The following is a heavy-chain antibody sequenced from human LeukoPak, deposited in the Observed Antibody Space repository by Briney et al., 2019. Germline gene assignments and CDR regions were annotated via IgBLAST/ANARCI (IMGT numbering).Heavy chain of an antibody. J-gene: IGHJ4*02. Sequence: GASVKVSCKASGGTFSSYAISWVRQAPGQGLEWMGRIIPILGIANYAQKFQGRVTITADKSTSTAYMELSSLRSEDTAVYYCARDRSKGDTAMGSMDYWGQGTLVTVSS. D-gene: IGHD5-18*01. CDR2: IIPILGIA. V-gene: IGHV1-69*04. CDR3: ARDRSKGDTAMGSMDY. CDR1: GGTFSSYA.